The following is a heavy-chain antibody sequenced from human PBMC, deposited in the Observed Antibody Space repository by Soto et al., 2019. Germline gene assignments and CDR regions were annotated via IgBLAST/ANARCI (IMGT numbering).Heavy chain of an antibody. CDR3: AKVHGSGNYHNFPDY. CDR1: GFTFSSYA. D-gene: IGHD3-10*01. CDR2: ISGSGGTT. J-gene: IGHJ4*02. V-gene: IGHV3-23*01. Sequence: PGGSLRLSCAASGFTFSSYAISWVRQAPGKGLEWVSLISGSGGTTYYADSVKGRFTISRDNSKYTLYLQMNSLRAEDTAVYYCAKVHGSGNYHNFPDYWGQGTLVTVSS.